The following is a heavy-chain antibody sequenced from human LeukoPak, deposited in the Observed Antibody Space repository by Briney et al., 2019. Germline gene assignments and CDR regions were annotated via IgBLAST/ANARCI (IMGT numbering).Heavy chain of an antibody. D-gene: IGHD3-16*01. CDR1: AYTLTSNA. V-gene: IGHV1-3*01. J-gene: IGHJ6*04. Sequence: ASGKVSCKAAAYTLTSNAMHWVRQAPGQRLEWMGWINAGNGNTKYSQKFQGRVTITRDTSASTAYMELSSLRSEDTAVYYCARELWPGYGMDVWGKGTTVTVSS. CDR2: INAGNGNT. CDR3: ARELWPGYGMDV.